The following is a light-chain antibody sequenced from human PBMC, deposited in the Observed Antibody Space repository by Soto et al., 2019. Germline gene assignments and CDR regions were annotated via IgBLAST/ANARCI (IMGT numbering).Light chain of an antibody. Sequence: DIQMTQSPSSLSASLGDRVTITCRASQGVSTFLAWFQQKPGKAPKSLIYFASSLQSGVPSRFSGSGSGTDFTLTISSLQPEDFATYYCQQYNSYRAFGQGTKVEI. V-gene: IGKV1-16*01. J-gene: IGKJ1*01. CDR3: QQYNSYRA. CDR1: QGVSTF. CDR2: FAS.